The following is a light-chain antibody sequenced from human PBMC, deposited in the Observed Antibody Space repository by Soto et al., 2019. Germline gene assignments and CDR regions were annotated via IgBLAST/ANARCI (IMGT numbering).Light chain of an antibody. CDR2: KAS. Sequence: DIQMTQSPSTLSASVGDRVTITCRASQSISTWLVWYQQKPGKAPKLLIHKASSLESGVPSRFSGSGSGTEFTLTISSLQPDDFATYYCQQYNSYPITFGQGTRLEIK. CDR3: QQYNSYPIT. J-gene: IGKJ5*01. V-gene: IGKV1-5*03. CDR1: QSISTW.